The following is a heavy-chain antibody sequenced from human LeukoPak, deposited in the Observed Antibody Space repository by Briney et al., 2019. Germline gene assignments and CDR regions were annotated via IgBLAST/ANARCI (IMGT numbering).Heavy chain of an antibody. J-gene: IGHJ4*02. Sequence: SETLSLICTVSGDSISSYYWSWIRQPPGKGLEWIGYIYYSGSTNYNPSLKSRVTISVDTSKNQFSLKLSSVTAADTAVYYCARGGGCSYVRHFDYWGQGTLVTVSS. V-gene: IGHV4-59*01. CDR1: GDSISSYY. CDR2: IYYSGST. D-gene: IGHD5-18*01. CDR3: ARGGGCSYVRHFDY.